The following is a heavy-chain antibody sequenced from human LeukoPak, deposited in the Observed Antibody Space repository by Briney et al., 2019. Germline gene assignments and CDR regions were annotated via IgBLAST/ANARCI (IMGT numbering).Heavy chain of an antibody. CDR1: GYTFTGYY. CDR2: INPNSGGT. CDR3: ARESITMVRGVIGASYYYMDV. D-gene: IGHD3-10*01. J-gene: IGHJ6*03. V-gene: IGHV1-2*02. Sequence: ASVKVSCKASGYTFTGYYMHWVRQAPGQGLEWMGWINPNSGGTNYAQKFQGRVTMTRDTSFSTAYMELSRLRSDDTAVYYCARESITMVRGVIGASYYYMDVWGKGTTVTVSS.